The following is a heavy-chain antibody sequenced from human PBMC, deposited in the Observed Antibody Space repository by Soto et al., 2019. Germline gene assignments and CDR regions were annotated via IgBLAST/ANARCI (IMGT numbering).Heavy chain of an antibody. J-gene: IGHJ6*02. CDR2: ISYDGSNK. D-gene: IGHD2-15*01. Sequence: QVPLVESGGGVVQPGRSLRLSCAASGFTFRNYAMHWVRQAPGKGLECVAVISYDGSNKFYRDYVKGRFTISRDNSKNTLYLQINSLRYEDTAVYYCARGDREDIAVVVGVRPGEYGVDVWGQGTTVTVSS. CDR1: GFTFRNYA. V-gene: IGHV3-30-3*01. CDR3: ARGDREDIAVVVGVRPGEYGVDV.